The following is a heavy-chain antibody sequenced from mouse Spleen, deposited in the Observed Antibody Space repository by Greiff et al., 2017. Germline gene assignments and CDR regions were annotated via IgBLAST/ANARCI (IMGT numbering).Heavy chain of an antibody. CDR2: IYPGSGNT. D-gene: IGHD2-4*01. CDR1: GYTFTDYY. V-gene: IGHV1-76*01. CDR3: ARLYDYDGYYAMDY. Sequence: VQLQQSGAELVRPGASVKLSCKASGYTFTDYYINWVKQRPGQGLEWIARIYPGSGNTYYNEKFKGKATLTAEKSSSTAYMQLSSLTSEDSAVYFCARLYDYDGYYAMDYWGQGTSVTVSS. J-gene: IGHJ4*01.